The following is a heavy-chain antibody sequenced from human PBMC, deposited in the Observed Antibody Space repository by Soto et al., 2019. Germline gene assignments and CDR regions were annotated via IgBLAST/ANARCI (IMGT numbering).Heavy chain of an antibody. CDR3: AREGQLWLLRAFDI. J-gene: IGHJ3*02. D-gene: IGHD5-18*01. Sequence: ASVKVSCKASGYTFTGYYMHWVRQAPGQGLEWMGWINPNSGGTNYAQKFQGRVTMTGDTSISTAYMELSRLRSDDTAVYYCAREGQLWLLRAFDIWGQGTMVTVSS. CDR1: GYTFTGYY. CDR2: INPNSGGT. V-gene: IGHV1-2*02.